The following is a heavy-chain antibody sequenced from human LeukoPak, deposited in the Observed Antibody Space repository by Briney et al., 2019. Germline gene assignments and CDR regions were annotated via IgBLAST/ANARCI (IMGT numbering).Heavy chain of an antibody. CDR1: GASISSYY. CDR3: ARQGIRGQWLVHFDY. D-gene: IGHD6-19*01. Sequence: PSQTLSLTCSVSGASISSYYWSWIRQSPGKGPEWLAYIYYSGTTNYNPSLKSRVTISIDTSKNQFSLKLISVTAADTAVYYCARQGIRGQWLVHFDYWGQGTLVTVSS. V-gene: IGHV4-59*08. J-gene: IGHJ4*02. CDR2: IYYSGTT.